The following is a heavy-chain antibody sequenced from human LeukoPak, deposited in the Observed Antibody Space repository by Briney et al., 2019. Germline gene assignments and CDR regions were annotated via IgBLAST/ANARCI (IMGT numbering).Heavy chain of an antibody. D-gene: IGHD3-9*01. CDR1: GDSVSSKSAA. CDR3: ARAYYDISTGYLDY. J-gene: IGHJ4*02. V-gene: IGHV6-1*01. CDR2: TYYRSKWYN. Sequence: SQTLSLTCAISGDSVSSKSAAWTWIRQSPSRGLEWLGRTYYRSKWYNDYAVSVKSRISVNPDTTKNQFSLQLSSVTPEDTAVYYCARAYYDISTGYLDYWGQGTLVTVSS.